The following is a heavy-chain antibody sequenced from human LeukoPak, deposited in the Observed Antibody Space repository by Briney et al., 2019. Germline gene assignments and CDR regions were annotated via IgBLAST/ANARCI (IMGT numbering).Heavy chain of an antibody. CDR1: GYTFTSYY. CDR3: AREVYYDSSGYRYDAFDI. CDR2: ISAYNGNT. J-gene: IGHJ3*02. V-gene: IGHV1-18*04. Sequence: ASVKVSRKASGYTFTSYYMHWVRQAPGQGLEWMGWISAYNGNTNYAQKLQGRVTMTTDTSTSTAYMELRSLRSDDTAVYYCAREVYYDSSGYRYDAFDIWGQGTMVTVSS. D-gene: IGHD3-22*01.